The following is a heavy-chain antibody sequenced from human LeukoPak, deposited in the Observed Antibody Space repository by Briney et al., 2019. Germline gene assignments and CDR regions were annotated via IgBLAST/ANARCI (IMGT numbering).Heavy chain of an antibody. CDR2: IGTAGDT. V-gene: IGHV3-13*01. J-gene: IGHJ5*02. D-gene: IGHD2-15*01. Sequence: GGSLRLSCAASGFTFSSYDMHWVRQATGKGLEWVSAIGTAGDTYYPGSVKGRSTISRENAKNSLYLQMNSLRAGDTAVYYCARGGLGYCSGGGCYSSLAPVSGFDPWGQGTLVTVSS. CDR1: GFTFSSYD. CDR3: ARGGLGYCSGGGCYSSLAPVSGFDP.